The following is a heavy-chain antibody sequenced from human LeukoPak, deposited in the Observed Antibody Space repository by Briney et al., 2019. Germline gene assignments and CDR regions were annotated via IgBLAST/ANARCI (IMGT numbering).Heavy chain of an antibody. V-gene: IGHV4-39*07. D-gene: IGHD3-16*01. CDR2: IYYSGST. J-gene: IGHJ6*03. Sequence: PSETLSLTCTVSGGSISSSSYYWGWIRQPPGKGLEWIGSIYYSGSTYYNPSLKSRVTISVGTSKNQFSLKLSSVTAADTAVYYCARETSQKGAHYMDVWGKGTTVTISS. CDR3: ARETSQKGAHYMDV. CDR1: GGSISSSSYY.